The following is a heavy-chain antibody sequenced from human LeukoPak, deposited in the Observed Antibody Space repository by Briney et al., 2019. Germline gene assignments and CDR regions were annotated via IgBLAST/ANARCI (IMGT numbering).Heavy chain of an antibody. CDR1: GGSISSYY. D-gene: IGHD2-8*01. V-gene: IGHV4-59*01. J-gene: IGHJ4*02. CDR2: IYYSGST. CDR3: AREAKGVIDY. Sequence: SETLSLTCTVSGGSISSYYWSWIRQPPGKGLEWIGYIYYSGSTNYNPSLKSRVTISVDTSKYQFSLKLSSVTAADTAVYYCAREAKGVIDYWGQGTLVTVSS.